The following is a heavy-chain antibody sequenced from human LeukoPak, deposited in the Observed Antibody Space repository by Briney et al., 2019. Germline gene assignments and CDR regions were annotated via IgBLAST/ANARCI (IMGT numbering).Heavy chain of an antibody. CDR3: ASPPYLVVEYDAFDI. D-gene: IGHD3-22*01. CDR2: IYYSGST. V-gene: IGHV4-39*07. Sequence: SETLSLTCTVSGGSISSSSYYWGWIRQPPGKGLEWIGSIYYSGSTYYNPSLKSRVTISVDTSKNQFSLKLSSVTAADTAVYYCASPPYLVVEYDAFDIWGQGTMVTVSS. J-gene: IGHJ3*02. CDR1: GGSISSSSYY.